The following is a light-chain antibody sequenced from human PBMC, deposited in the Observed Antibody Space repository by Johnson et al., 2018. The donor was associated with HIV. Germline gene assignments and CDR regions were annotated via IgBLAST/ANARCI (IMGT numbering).Light chain of an antibody. J-gene: IGLJ1*01. CDR3: GTWDSSLSVGV. CDR1: SSNIGNNY. CDR2: ETN. V-gene: IGLV1-51*02. Sequence: QSVLTQPPSVSAAPGQKVTISCSGSSSNIGNNYVSWYQQLPGTAPNLLIHETNKRPSGIPNRFSGPKSGPSATLGITGLQTGDGADYYCGTWDSSLSVGVFGTGTKVTVL.